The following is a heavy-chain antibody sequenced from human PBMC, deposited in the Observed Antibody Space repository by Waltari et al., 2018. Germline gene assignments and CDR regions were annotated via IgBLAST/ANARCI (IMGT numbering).Heavy chain of an antibody. J-gene: IGHJ4*02. D-gene: IGHD3-10*01. CDR2: IWYDGSNK. CDR1: GFTFSSYG. V-gene: IGHV3-33*01. CDR3: ARDQTAYYYGSGNDY. Sequence: QVQLVESGGGVVQPGRSLRLSCAASGFTFSSYGMHWVRPAPGKGLEWVAVIWYDGSNKYYADSVKGRFTISRDNSKNTLYLQMNSLRAEDTAVYYCARDQTAYYYGSGNDYWGQGTLVTVSS.